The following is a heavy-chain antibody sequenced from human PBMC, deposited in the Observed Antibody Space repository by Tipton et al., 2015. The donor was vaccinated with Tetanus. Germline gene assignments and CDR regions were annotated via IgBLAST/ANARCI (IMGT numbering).Heavy chain of an antibody. J-gene: IGHJ4*02. V-gene: IGHV3-23*01. CDR3: AKAKTWASLWFGDV. CDR1: GFTFSIDA. Sequence: GSLRLSCAASGFTFSIDAMNWVRQAPGMGLEWVSGIAGTAGSTYYRDSVRGRFTVSRDNVGNTLYLQMNSLRVEDTARYYCAKAKTWASLWFGDVWGPGTLVAVSS. D-gene: IGHD3-10*01. CDR2: IAGTAGST.